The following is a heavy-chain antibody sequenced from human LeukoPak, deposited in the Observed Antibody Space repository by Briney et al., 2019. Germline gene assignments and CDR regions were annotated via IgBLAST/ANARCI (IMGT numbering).Heavy chain of an antibody. V-gene: IGHV3-23*01. J-gene: IGHJ4*02. CDR2: ISGSASGGT. Sequence: GGSLRLSCAASGFPFSTNDMSWVRQAPGKGLEWVSAISGSASGGTTYEDSVKGRFTISRDSSTGTLCLQMNSLRAEDTAVYYCAKEKTNWYSDNWSRGTLVTVSS. CDR3: AKEKTNWYSDN. CDR1: GFPFSTND. D-gene: IGHD1-1*01.